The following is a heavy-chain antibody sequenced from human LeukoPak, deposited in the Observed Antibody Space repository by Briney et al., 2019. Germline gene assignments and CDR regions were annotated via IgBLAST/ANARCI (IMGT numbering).Heavy chain of an antibody. CDR1: GGSISKGCYY. Sequence: PSQTLSLTCTVSGGSISKGCYYWSWIRQPAGEGLGWVGRIYTSGSTNYNPSLKSPVTISIDTSKNQFSLTLSSVTAADTAVYYCARAPYYGSAWGAFDIWGQGTMVTVSS. D-gene: IGHD3-10*01. V-gene: IGHV4-61*02. J-gene: IGHJ3*02. CDR2: IYTSGST. CDR3: ARAPYYGSAWGAFDI.